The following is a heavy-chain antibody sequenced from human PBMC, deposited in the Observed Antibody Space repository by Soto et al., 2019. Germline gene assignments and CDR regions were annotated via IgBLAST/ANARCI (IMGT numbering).Heavy chain of an antibody. CDR2: ISAYNGNK. CDR3: ARTGGGMAARPLEY. CDR1: GYMFTTYG. D-gene: IGHD6-6*01. Sequence: QVQLVQSGGEVKKPGASVEVSCRTSGYMFTTYGMSWVRQAPGQGLEWMAWISAYNGNKKYAQKCQGRVTMTTDTAQSTVSMELRNQTYDDTGTYFCARTGGGMAARPLEYWGQGTLVTVSS. J-gene: IGHJ4*02. V-gene: IGHV1-18*04.